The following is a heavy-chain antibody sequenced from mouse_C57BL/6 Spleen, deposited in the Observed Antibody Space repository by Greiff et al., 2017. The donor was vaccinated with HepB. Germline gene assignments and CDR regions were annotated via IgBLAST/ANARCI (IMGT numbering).Heavy chain of an antibody. CDR1: GYTFTSYW. Sequence: VQLQQPGTELVKPGASVKLSCKASGYTFTSYWMHWVKQRPGQGLEWIGNINPSNGGTNYNEKFKSKATLTVDKSSSTAYMHLSSLTSEDSAVYYCAISLLWLRVSFDYWGQGTTLTVSS. J-gene: IGHJ2*01. D-gene: IGHD2-2*01. CDR3: AISLLWLRVSFDY. CDR2: INPSNGGT. V-gene: IGHV1-53*01.